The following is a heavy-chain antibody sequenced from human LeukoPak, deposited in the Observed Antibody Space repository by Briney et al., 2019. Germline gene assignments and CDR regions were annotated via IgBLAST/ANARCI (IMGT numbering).Heavy chain of an antibody. CDR2: ISGSGGST. CDR1: GFTFSSYA. D-gene: IGHD2-15*01. Sequence: GGSLRLSCAASGFTFSSYAMSWVRQAPGEGLEWVSAISGSGGSTYYADSVKGRFTISRDNSKNTLYLQMNSLRAEDTAVYYCAKAPFLSRYSSGFYFDYWGQGTLVTVSS. V-gene: IGHV3-23*01. CDR3: AKAPFLSRYSSGFYFDY. J-gene: IGHJ4*02.